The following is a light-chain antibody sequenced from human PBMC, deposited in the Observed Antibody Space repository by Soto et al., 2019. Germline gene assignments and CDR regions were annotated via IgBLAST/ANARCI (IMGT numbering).Light chain of an antibody. CDR1: QSVSSY. V-gene: IGKV3-11*01. J-gene: IGKJ4*01. Sequence: EIVLTQSPATVSLSPGERATLSCRASQSVSSYLAWYQQKPGQAPRLLIYDASNRATGIPARFSGSGSGTDFTLTISSLEPEDFAVYYCQQRSNWRGTFGGGTKVEIK. CDR2: DAS. CDR3: QQRSNWRGT.